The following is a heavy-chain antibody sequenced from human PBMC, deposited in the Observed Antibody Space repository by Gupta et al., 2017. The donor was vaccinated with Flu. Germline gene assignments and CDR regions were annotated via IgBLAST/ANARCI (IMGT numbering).Heavy chain of an antibody. V-gene: IGHV4-39*01. CDR2: ISYTGST. D-gene: IGHD1-7*01. J-gene: IGHJ6*03. Sequence: QLQLQESGPGLVQPSETLSLTCSVSGGSISSSSYYWGWSRQPPGKGLEWIGSISYTGSTYYNPSLKSRVTISEDASENQFSRKLSSVTAADTAVYYCARHVNWNYDYYYFFMDVWGKGTTVTVS. CDR1: GGSISSSSYY. CDR3: ARHVNWNYDYYYFFMDV.